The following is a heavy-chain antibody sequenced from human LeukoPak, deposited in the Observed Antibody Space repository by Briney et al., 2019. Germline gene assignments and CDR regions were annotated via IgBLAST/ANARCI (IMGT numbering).Heavy chain of an antibody. CDR2: ISNSGNAI. V-gene: IGHV3-11*01. CDR1: GFRFSDYY. D-gene: IGHD3-10*01. J-gene: IGHJ4*02. CDR3: ARNQQGVRGVIAN. Sequence: RGSLRLSCTASGFRFSDYYVSWIRRATGKGPEWPSYISNSGNAIYYGDCVKGGFTISRDDVKNSLYLQMNSLRAEDTAVYFCARNQQGVRGVIANWGQGTLVAVSS.